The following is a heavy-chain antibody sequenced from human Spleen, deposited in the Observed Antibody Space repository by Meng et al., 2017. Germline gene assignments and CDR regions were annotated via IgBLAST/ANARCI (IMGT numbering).Heavy chain of an antibody. V-gene: IGHV3-21*01. CDR3: ARGKDDY. CDR2: ISSSSSYI. CDR1: GFTFSSYS. J-gene: IGHJ4*02. Sequence: GSRKISCAASGFTFSSYSMNWVRQAPGKGLEWVSSISSSSSYIYYADSVKGRFTISRDNAKNSLYLQMNSLRAEDTAVYYCARGKDDYWGQGTLVTVSS.